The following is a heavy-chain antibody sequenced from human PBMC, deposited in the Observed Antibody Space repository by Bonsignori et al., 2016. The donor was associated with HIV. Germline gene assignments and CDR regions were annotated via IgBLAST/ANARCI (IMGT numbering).Heavy chain of an antibody. D-gene: IGHD3-10*01. CDR3: ARVTRERGGYGSRTLDQ. J-gene: IGHJ4*02. Sequence: WVRQAPGQGLEWMGWISVYNGNTNYAQKVQGRITMTTDTSTSTAYMELRSLRSDDTAVFYCARVTRERGGYGSRTLDQWGQGTLVTVSS. V-gene: IGHV1-18*01. CDR2: ISVYNGNT.